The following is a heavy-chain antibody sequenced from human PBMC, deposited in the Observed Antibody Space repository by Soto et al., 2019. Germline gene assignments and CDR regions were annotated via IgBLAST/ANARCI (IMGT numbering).Heavy chain of an antibody. CDR2: IIPIFGTP. Sequence: SVKVSCKVFGGTFISYSFSWVRQAPGQGPEWMGGIIPIFGTPNYAQNFQGRVTITADGSTSTAYMELSSLRSGDTAVYYCAGGVWRAHSEYYYGMDVWGQGTTVTVYS. V-gene: IGHV1-69*13. CDR3: AGGVWRAHSEYYYGMDV. D-gene: IGHD3-16*01. CDR1: GGTFISYS. J-gene: IGHJ6*02.